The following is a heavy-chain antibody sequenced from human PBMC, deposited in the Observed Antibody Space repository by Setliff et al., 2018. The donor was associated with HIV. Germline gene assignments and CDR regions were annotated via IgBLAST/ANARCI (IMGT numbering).Heavy chain of an antibody. Sequence: SLKISCAASGFTFSSYWMHWVRQAPGKGLVWVSRINSDGSSTSYADSVKGRFTISRDNAKNTLYLQMNSLRAEDTAVYYCALTPYSSSSLSYWGQGNLVTVSS. J-gene: IGHJ4*02. CDR1: GFTFSSYW. D-gene: IGHD6-6*01. CDR3: ALTPYSSSSLSY. V-gene: IGHV3-74*01. CDR2: INSDGSST.